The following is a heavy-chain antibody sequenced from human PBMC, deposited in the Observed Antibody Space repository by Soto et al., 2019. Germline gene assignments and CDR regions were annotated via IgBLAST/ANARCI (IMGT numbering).Heavy chain of an antibody. CDR2: ISSSATTI. J-gene: IGHJ4*02. Sequence: PGGSLRLSCAASGFTFRSFERNWVRQAPGKGLEWVSYISSSATTIYDAESVKGRFTISRDNAKTSLHLQMNSLRAEDTAVYYCARGAYSSGPFDYWGQGTMVTVYS. V-gene: IGHV3-48*03. CDR1: GFTFRSFE. CDR3: ARGAYSSGPFDY. D-gene: IGHD6-19*01.